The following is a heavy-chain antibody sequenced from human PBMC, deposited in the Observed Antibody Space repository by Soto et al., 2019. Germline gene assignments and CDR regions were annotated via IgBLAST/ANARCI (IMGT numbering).Heavy chain of an antibody. Sequence: PGGSLRLSCVVSGFTFIDSWMYWVLQVPGEGLVWVSFINSDGSRTNYADSVKGRFTISRDNAKNTLYLQMNSLRAEDTAMYYCVKSRWSGSSIIYYCGQGTLVTVSS. CDR3: VKSRWSGSSIIYY. D-gene: IGHD3-3*01. CDR1: GFTFIDSW. CDR2: INSDGSRT. V-gene: IGHV3-74*01. J-gene: IGHJ4*02.